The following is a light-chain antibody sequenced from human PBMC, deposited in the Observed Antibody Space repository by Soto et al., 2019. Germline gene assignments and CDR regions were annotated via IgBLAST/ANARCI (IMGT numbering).Light chain of an antibody. CDR3: QQYGDSPIT. CDR1: QSVSSSH. V-gene: IGKV3-20*01. CDR2: GTY. J-gene: IGKJ5*01. Sequence: EIVLTQSPGTLSFSPVESVTVCCRTSQSVSSSHLAWYQQNPGQAPRLLIYGTYNRATGIPDRFSGSGSGTDFTLTISRLEPEDFAVYYCQQYGDSPITFGQGTRLENK.